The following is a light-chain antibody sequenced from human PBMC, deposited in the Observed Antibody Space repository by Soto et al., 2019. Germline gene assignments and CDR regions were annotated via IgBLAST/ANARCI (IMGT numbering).Light chain of an antibody. CDR3: SSYTSATTYV. CDR1: SGDVGAYNY. Sequence: QSALTQPASVSGSPGQSSTISCTGNSGDVGAYNYDSWYQQYPGEAPKVIIYDVSHRPAGVSNRFSGSKSGNTASLTISGLQTQDEADYYCSSYTSATTYVFGTGTKVTV. CDR2: DVS. V-gene: IGLV2-14*01. J-gene: IGLJ1*01.